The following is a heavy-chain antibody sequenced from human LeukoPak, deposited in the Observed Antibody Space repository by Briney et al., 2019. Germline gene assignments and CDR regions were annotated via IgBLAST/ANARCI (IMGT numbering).Heavy chain of an antibody. Sequence: SETLSLTCTVSGGSISSHYWSWIRQPPGKGLEWIGYIYYSGSTNYNPSLKSRVTISVDTSKNQFSLKLSSVTAADTRLYYCARERGGEYYYDSSGYYYFDYWGQGTLVTVSS. CDR1: GGSISSHY. CDR3: ARERGGEYYYDSSGYYYFDY. CDR2: IYYSGST. D-gene: IGHD3-22*01. V-gene: IGHV4-59*11. J-gene: IGHJ4*02.